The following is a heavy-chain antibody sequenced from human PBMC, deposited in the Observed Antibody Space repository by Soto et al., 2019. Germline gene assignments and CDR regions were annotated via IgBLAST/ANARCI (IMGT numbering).Heavy chain of an antibody. CDR3: ARDTGAGAATNMGWFDP. D-gene: IGHD6-19*01. V-gene: IGHV1-69*01. J-gene: IGHJ5*02. Sequence: QVQLVQSGAEVKKPGSSVKVSCKASGGTFSSYAISWVRQAPGQGLEWMGGIIPIFGTANYAQKFQGRVTITADESTSTADMELSSLRSEDTAVYYCARDTGAGAATNMGWFDPWGQGTLVTVAS. CDR2: IIPIFGTA. CDR1: GGTFSSYA.